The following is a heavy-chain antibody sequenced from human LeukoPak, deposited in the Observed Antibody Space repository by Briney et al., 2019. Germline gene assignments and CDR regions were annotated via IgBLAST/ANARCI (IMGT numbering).Heavy chain of an antibody. D-gene: IGHD2-2*01. Sequence: PGGSLRLSCAASGFTFSSYEMNWVRQAPGKGLEWVSYISSSGSTIYYADSVKGRFTISRDNAKNSLYLQMNSLRAEDTAVYYCARDLREYCSSTSCPNWYFDLWGRGTLVTVSS. J-gene: IGHJ2*01. CDR3: ARDLREYCSSTSCPNWYFDL. CDR2: ISSSGSTI. CDR1: GFTFSSYE. V-gene: IGHV3-48*03.